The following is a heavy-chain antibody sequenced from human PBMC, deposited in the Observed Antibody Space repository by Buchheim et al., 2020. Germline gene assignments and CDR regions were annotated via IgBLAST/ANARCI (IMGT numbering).Heavy chain of an antibody. J-gene: IGHJ4*02. CDR3: VRQPAEDTSGYPIDY. CDR2: IHCTGVN. CDR1: GASDITGNYY. Sequence: QLQLQESGPGLVKPSETLSLTCTVSGASDITGNYYWGWIRQPPGKGLEWIGSIHCTGVNYYNSSLKSRVTISGDKSKKQFSLNMRSVTAADTAMYYYVRQPAEDTSGYPIDYWGQGTL. V-gene: IGHV4-39*01. D-gene: IGHD3-22*01.